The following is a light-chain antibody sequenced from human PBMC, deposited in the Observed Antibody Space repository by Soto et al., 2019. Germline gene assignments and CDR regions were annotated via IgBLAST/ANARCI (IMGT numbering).Light chain of an antibody. CDR1: QSISMS. V-gene: IGKV1-5*03. J-gene: IGKJ1*01. CDR3: QQYRYFPWT. CDR2: KGS. Sequence: DIQMTQSPFTLSASVGDRVTITCRASQSISMSLAWHQQKPGKAPKPLLYKGSSLESGAPSRFSGSGSGTEFPLTISSLEPDDFATYSCQQYRYFPWTFGQGTKVEIK.